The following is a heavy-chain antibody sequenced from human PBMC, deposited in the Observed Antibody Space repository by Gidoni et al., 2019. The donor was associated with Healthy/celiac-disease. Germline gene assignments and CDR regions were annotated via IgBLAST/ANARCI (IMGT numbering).Heavy chain of an antibody. CDR1: GGSISIGGYY. J-gene: IGHJ4*02. CDR3: ARVEDYVWGSYRTFDY. V-gene: IGHV4-31*03. D-gene: IGHD3-16*02. Sequence: QVQLQESGPGLVKPSQTLSLPCTVSGGSISIGGYYWSWIRQHPGKGLEWIGYIYYSGSTYYNPSLKSRVTISVDTSKNQFSLKLSSVTAADTAVYYCARVEDYVWGSYRTFDYWGQGTLVTVSS. CDR2: IYYSGST.